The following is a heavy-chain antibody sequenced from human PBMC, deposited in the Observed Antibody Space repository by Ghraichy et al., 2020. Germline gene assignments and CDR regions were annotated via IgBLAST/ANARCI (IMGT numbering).Heavy chain of an antibody. Sequence: GGSLRLSCEGSGFSFSDYSMIWVRLTPRKALEWVSYITGSSITIFYTDSVKGRFTISRDNAKNSLYLQMNSLRAEDTAVYYCARLPLPRREAVGDWYFDLWGRGTLVTVTS. CDR2: ITGSSITI. D-gene: IGHD6-13*01. J-gene: IGHJ2*01. CDR1: GFSFSDYS. V-gene: IGHV3-48*01. CDR3: ARLPLPRREAVGDWYFDL.